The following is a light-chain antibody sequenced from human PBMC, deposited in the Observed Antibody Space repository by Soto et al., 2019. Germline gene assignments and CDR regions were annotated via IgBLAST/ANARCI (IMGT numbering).Light chain of an antibody. Sequence: QSALTQPASVSGSPGQSITISCTGTNSDVGGYRYVSWYQQHPGKAPQLMIYEVSNRPSGVSDRFSGSKSGNTASLTISGLQVEDEADYYCSSYTSKSTLNVVFGGGTKLTVL. J-gene: IGLJ2*01. V-gene: IGLV2-14*01. CDR1: NSDVGGYRY. CDR2: EVS. CDR3: SSYTSKSTLNVV.